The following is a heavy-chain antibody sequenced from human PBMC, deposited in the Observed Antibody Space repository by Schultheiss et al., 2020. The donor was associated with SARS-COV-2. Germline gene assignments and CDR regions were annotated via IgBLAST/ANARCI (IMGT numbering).Heavy chain of an antibody. D-gene: IGHD2-15*01. CDR2: ISYDGSNK. CDR3: ARVVVLYYYGMDV. J-gene: IGHJ6*02. V-gene: IGHV3-30-3*01. CDR1: GFTFSSYA. Sequence: GGSLRLSCAASGFTFSSYAMHWVRQAPGKGLEWVAVISYDGSNKYYADSVKGRFTISRDNSKNTLYLQMNSLRAEDTAVYYCARVVVLYYYGMDVWGQGTTVTVSS.